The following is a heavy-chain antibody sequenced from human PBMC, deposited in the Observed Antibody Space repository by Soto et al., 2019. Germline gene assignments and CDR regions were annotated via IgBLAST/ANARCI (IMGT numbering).Heavy chain of an antibody. D-gene: IGHD7-27*01. CDR3: ARGGLGTYYFDY. CDR2: IYSGGST. Sequence: GGSLRLSCAASGFTVSSNYMSWVRQAPGKGLEWVSVIYSGGSTYYADSVKGRFTISRDNSKNTLYLQMNSLRAEDTAVYCCARGGLGTYYFDYWGQGTLVTVSS. V-gene: IGHV3-53*01. CDR1: GFTVSSNY. J-gene: IGHJ4*02.